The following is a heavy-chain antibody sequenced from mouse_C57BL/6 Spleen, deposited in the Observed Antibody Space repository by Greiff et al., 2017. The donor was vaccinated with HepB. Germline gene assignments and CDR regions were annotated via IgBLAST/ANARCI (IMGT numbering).Heavy chain of an antibody. Sequence: EVQLVESGGGLVQPKGSLKLSCAASGFSFNTYAMNWVRQAPGKGLEWVARIRSKSNNYATYYADAVKDRFTISRDDSESMLYLQMNNLKTEDTAMYYCVRVLLRYHYAMDYWGQGTSVTVSS. CDR3: VRVLLRYHYAMDY. D-gene: IGHD1-1*01. CDR2: IRSKSNNYAT. J-gene: IGHJ4*01. CDR1: GFSFNTYA. V-gene: IGHV10-1*01.